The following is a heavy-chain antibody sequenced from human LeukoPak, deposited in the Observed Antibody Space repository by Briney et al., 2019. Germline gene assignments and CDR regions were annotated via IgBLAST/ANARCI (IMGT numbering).Heavy chain of an antibody. CDR3: TRLSGSSSWYESPDY. Sequence: SETLSLTCTVSGGSISSYYWSWIRQPAGKGLEWIGRIYTSGSTNYNPSLKSRVTMSVDTSKNQFSLKLSSVTAADTAVYYCTRLSGSSSWYESPDYWGQGTLVTVSS. V-gene: IGHV4-4*07. CDR2: IYTSGST. D-gene: IGHD6-13*01. CDR1: GGSISSYY. J-gene: IGHJ4*02.